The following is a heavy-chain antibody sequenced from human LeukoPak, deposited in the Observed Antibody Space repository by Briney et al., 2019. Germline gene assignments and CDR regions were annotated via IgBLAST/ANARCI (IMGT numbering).Heavy chain of an antibody. J-gene: IGHJ6*03. CDR2: IVVGSGNT. V-gene: IGHV1-58*02. D-gene: IGHD6-13*01. Sequence: ASVKVSCKASGFTFTSSAMQWVRQARGQRLEWIGWIVVGSGNTNYAPKFQERVTITRAMSTSTAYMELSSLRSEDTAVYYCARAYSSPQGAYYYYMDVWGKGTTVTVSS. CDR3: ARAYSSPQGAYYYYMDV. CDR1: GFTFTSSA.